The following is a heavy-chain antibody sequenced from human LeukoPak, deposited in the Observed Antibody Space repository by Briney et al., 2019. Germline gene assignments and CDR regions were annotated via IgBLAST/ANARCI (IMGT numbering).Heavy chain of an antibody. V-gene: IGHV3-74*01. CDR2: VNPDGTTT. J-gene: IGHJ4*02. CDR1: GFTFSSYS. D-gene: IGHD3-3*01. CDR3: ARHIFAEEDY. Sequence: GGSLRLSCAASGFTFSSYSMHWVRQTPGKGLVWVSRVNPDGTTTTYADSVKGRFTISRDNAKNTLYLQMNSLRVDDTAVYYCARHIFAEEDYWGQGTLVTVSS.